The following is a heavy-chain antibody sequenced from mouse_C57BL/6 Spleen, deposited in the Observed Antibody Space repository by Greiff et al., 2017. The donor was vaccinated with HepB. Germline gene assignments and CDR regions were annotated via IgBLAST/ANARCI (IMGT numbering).Heavy chain of an antibody. J-gene: IGHJ4*01. Sequence: VQLVESGPELVKPGASVKISCKASGYAFSSSWMNWVKQRPGKGLEWIGRIYPGDGDTNYNGKFKGKATLTADKSSSTAYMQLSSLTSEDSAVYFCARDLYYYAMDYWGQGTSVTVSS. D-gene: IGHD5-1*01. CDR1: GYAFSSSW. CDR2: IYPGDGDT. CDR3: ARDLYYYAMDY. V-gene: IGHV1-82*01.